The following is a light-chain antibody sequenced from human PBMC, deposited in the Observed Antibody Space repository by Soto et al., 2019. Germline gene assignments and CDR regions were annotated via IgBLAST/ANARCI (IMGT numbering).Light chain of an antibody. CDR2: GAS. CDR3: QQYGSSPPIP. CDR1: QSVTTY. J-gene: IGKJ5*01. V-gene: IGKV3-20*01. Sequence: NGLKQSPGTLSLYPGERATLSCRASQSVTTYLAWYQQKPGQAPRLLIYGASSRATGIPDRFSGSGSGTDFTLTISRLEPEDFAVYYCQQYGSSPPIPFGQGTRLAIK.